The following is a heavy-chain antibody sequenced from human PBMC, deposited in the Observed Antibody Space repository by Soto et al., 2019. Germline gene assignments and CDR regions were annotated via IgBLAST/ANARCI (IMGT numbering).Heavy chain of an antibody. CDR2: ISAYNGNT. CDR3: AGLQTDYCNNGVCPGGFDP. J-gene: IGHJ5*02. D-gene: IGHD2-8*01. CDR1: GYTFTSYG. Sequence: GASVKVSCKASGYTFTSYGISWVRQAPGQGLEWMGWISAYNGNTNYAQKLQGRVTMTTDTSTSTAYMELRSLRSDDTAVYYCAGLQTDYCNNGVCPGGFDPWGQGTLVTVSS. V-gene: IGHV1-18*04.